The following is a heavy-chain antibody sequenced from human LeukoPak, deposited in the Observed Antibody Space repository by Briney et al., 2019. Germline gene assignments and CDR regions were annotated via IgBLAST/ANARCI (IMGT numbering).Heavy chain of an antibody. J-gene: IGHJ4*02. D-gene: IGHD3-22*01. V-gene: IGHV3-23*01. CDR3: AKRYYHDSSGYYGSLDY. Sequence: GGSLRLSCAASGFTFSSYAMSWVRQAPGKGLEWVSAISGSGGSTYYADSVKGRFTISRDNSKNTLYLQMNSLRAEDTAVYYCAKRYYHDSSGYYGSLDYWGQGTLVTVSS. CDR1: GFTFSSYA. CDR2: ISGSGGST.